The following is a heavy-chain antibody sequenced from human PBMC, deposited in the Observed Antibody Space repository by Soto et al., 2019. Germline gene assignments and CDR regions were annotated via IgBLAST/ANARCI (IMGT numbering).Heavy chain of an antibody. CDR2: IYPGDSNT. J-gene: IGHJ3*02. CDR3: ARHGRGYSYVDSFDI. CDR1: GYSFTNSW. V-gene: IGHV5-51*01. Sequence: LGESLKISCKGSGYSFTNSWIGWARQMPGKGLEWMGIIYPGDSNTRYSPSFQGQVTISADKSISTAYLQWSSLKASDTAMYYCARHGRGYSYVDSFDIWGQGTMVTVSS. D-gene: IGHD5-18*01.